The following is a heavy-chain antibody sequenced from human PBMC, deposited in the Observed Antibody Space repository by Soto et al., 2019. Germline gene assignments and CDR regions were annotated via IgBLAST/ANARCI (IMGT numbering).Heavy chain of an antibody. Sequence: QVQLVESGGGVVQPGRSLRLSCVASGFTFSSYGMHWVRQAPGKGLEWVAIISYDGSNTYYADSVKGRFTISRDNSENTRYLQMNSLRAEDTSVYYCAKEGGLSGSYYISSSYYFDYWGQGTLVTVSS. CDR1: GFTFSSYG. CDR3: AKEGGLSGSYYISSSYYFDY. V-gene: IGHV3-30*18. D-gene: IGHD1-26*01. J-gene: IGHJ4*02. CDR2: ISYDGSNT.